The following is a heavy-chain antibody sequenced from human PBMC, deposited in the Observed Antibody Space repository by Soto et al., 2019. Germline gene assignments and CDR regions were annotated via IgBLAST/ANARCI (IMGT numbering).Heavy chain of an antibody. Sequence: PAETLSLTCAFYVGSFSVHSWAWIRQSPGKGLEWIGDINHSGRVNYSPSLKSRVTISLDTSKNQFSLTLGAVTAADTAMYYCSTRAYDTNGYYRFDPWGQGTLVTVSS. D-gene: IGHD3-22*01. CDR1: VGSFSVHS. CDR2: INHSGRV. CDR3: STRAYDTNGYYRFDP. J-gene: IGHJ5*01. V-gene: IGHV4-34*01.